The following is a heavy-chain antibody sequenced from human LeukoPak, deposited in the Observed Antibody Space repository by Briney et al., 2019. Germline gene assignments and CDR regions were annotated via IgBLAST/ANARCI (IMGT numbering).Heavy chain of an antibody. Sequence: GGSLRLSCAASGFAFNSYGMHWVRQAPGKGLEWVAFIRFDGTNKYSADSVKGRFTISRDNSKDTLYLQMNSLRAEDTAVYYCAKGTTRAGRWIEDFDYWGQGTLVTVSS. J-gene: IGHJ4*02. CDR3: AKGTTRAGRWIEDFDY. D-gene: IGHD6-13*01. V-gene: IGHV3-30*02. CDR2: IRFDGTNK. CDR1: GFAFNSYG.